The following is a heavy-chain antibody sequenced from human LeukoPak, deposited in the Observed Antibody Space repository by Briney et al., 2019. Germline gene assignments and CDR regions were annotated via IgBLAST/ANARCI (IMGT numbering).Heavy chain of an antibody. CDR2: ISSSGSTI. CDR1: GFTFSSYA. J-gene: IGHJ6*03. V-gene: IGHV3-48*03. Sequence: GGSLRLSCATSGFTFSSYAMHWVRQAPGKGLEWVSYISSSGSTIYYADSVKGRFTISRDNAKNSLYLQMNSLRAEDTAVYYCARAGGYSSSWYLVYSYYYDMDVWGKGTTVTISS. CDR3: ARAGGYSSSWYLVYSYYYDMDV. D-gene: IGHD6-13*01.